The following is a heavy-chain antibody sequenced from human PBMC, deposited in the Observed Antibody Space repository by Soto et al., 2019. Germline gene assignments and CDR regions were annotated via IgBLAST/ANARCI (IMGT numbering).Heavy chain of an antibody. CDR2: INAGNGNT. CDR3: AGYPNDSSSYYHHYYYGIDV. Sequence: QIQLMQSGAEVKKPGASVKVSCKSSGYTFTSYGIHWVRQAPGQRLEWTGWINAGNGNTKYSEKFQGRVTITRDTSERTAYLELRRLRSEDRDVYYFAGYPNDSSSYYHHYYYGIDVWGQGTTVTVSS. D-gene: IGHD3-22*01. V-gene: IGHV1-3*01. J-gene: IGHJ6*02. CDR1: GYTFTSYG.